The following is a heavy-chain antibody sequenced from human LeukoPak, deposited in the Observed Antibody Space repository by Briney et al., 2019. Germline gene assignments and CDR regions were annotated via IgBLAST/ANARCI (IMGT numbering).Heavy chain of an antibody. CDR2: IYYSGST. CDR3: ARDVYDFDSYWYFDL. V-gene: IGHV4-31*03. CDR1: GGSISSGGYY. Sequence: PSETLSLTCTVSGGSISSGGYYWSWIRQHPGTGLEWIGYIYYSGSTYYNPSLKSRVTISVDTSKNQFSLKLSSVTAADTAVYYCARDVYDFDSYWYFDLWGRGTLVTVSS. D-gene: IGHD5/OR15-5a*01. J-gene: IGHJ2*01.